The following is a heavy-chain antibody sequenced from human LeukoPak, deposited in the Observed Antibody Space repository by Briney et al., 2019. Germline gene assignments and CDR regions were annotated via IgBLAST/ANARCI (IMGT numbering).Heavy chain of an antibody. CDR3: ARDRESSSMSWAFDY. V-gene: IGHV3-11*04. CDR2: ISPGGSTI. CDR1: GFTFSEYY. Sequence: GGSLRLSCAASGFTFSEYYMTWIRQAPGKGLEWLSYISPGGSTIYYADSMKGRFTISRDNAKKSLDLQMNSLRAEDTAVYYCARDRESSSMSWAFDYWGQGTLVTVSS. D-gene: IGHD6-6*01. J-gene: IGHJ4*02.